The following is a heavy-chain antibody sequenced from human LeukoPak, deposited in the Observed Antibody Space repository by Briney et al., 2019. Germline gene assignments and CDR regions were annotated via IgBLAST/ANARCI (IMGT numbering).Heavy chain of an antibody. CDR3: ANRPWVYGDYFPFFDY. J-gene: IGHJ4*02. V-gene: IGHV3-30*18. CDR2: ISDDGRNK. Sequence: GGSLRLSCAASGFSFISYGMHWVRQAPGKGLERVGVISDDGRNKKYADSVKGRFTISRDNSKDTLYLQMNSLRDEDTAVYYCANRPWVYGDYFPFFDYWGRGTLVTVPS. D-gene: IGHD4-17*01. CDR1: GFSFISYG.